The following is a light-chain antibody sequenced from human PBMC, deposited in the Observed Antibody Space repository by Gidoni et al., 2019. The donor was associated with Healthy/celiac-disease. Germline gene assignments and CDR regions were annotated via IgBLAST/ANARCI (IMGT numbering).Light chain of an antibody. Sequence: DIVITQSPDSLSVSLGERATINCKSSQSVLYSSNNKNYLAWYQQKPGQPPKLLIYWASTRESGVPDRFSGSGSGTDFTLTISSLQAEDVAVYYCQQYYSTSSTFGQGTKLEIK. CDR2: WAS. CDR1: QSVLYSSNNKNY. V-gene: IGKV4-1*01. J-gene: IGKJ2*02. CDR3: QQYYSTSST.